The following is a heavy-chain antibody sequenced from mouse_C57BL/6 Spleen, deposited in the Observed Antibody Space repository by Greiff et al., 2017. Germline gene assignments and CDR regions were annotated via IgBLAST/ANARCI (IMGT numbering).Heavy chain of an antibody. V-gene: IGHV1-26*01. Sequence: EVQLQQSGPELVKPGASVKISCKASGYTFTDYYLNWVKQSHGQSLEWIGAINPKTGGTSSNQKFKGKATLTVNKSSSTAYMELRSLTSEDSAVYYCATNYGSSYVKGLLDYWGQGTSVTVSS. CDR2: INPKTGGT. J-gene: IGHJ4*01. D-gene: IGHD1-1*01. CDR1: GYTFTDYY. CDR3: ATNYGSSYVKGLLDY.